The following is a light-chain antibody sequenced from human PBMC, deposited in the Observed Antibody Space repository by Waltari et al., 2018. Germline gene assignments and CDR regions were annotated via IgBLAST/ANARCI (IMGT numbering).Light chain of an antibody. J-gene: IGLJ3*02. Sequence: QSALTQPASVSGSPVQSITISCTGTATDLGGYNYVSWYQQHPGKAPKLVIFDVSSRPSGISYRFSASKFGNTASLTISGLQPDDEADYYCCSFTSSSTWVFGGGTKLTVL. CDR2: DVS. CDR3: CSFTSSSTWV. V-gene: IGLV2-14*03. CDR1: ATDLGGYNY.